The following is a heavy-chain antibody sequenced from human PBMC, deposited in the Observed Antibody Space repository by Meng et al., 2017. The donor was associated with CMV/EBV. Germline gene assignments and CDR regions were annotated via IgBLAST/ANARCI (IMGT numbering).Heavy chain of an antibody. CDR2: ISWNSGSI. CDR1: GFTFDDYA. D-gene: IGHD1-14*01. V-gene: IGHV3-9*01. Sequence: GGSLRLSFAASGFTFDDYAMHWVRQAPGKGLEWVSGISWNSGSIGYADSVKGRFTTSRDNAKNSLYLQMNSLRAEDTALYYCAKDISILYKPYYYYGMDVWGQGTTVTVSS. CDR3: AKDISILYKPYYYYGMDV. J-gene: IGHJ6*02.